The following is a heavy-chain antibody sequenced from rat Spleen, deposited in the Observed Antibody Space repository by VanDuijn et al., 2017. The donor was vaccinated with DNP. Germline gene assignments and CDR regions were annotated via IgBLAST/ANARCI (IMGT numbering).Heavy chain of an antibody. CDR2: ISYDGYRT. CDR3: ARPDY. J-gene: IGHJ2*01. V-gene: IGHV5-7*01. CDR1: GFTFRDYN. Sequence: EVQLVESGGGLVQPGRSLKLSCAASGFTFRDYNMAWVRQAPKKGLEWVATISYDGYRTYYRDSVKGRFTISRDNAKSTLFLQMDSLRSEDTATYYCARPDYWGQGVMVIVSS.